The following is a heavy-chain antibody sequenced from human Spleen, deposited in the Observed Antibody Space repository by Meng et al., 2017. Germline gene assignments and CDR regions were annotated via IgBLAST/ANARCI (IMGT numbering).Heavy chain of an antibody. CDR2: INHSGST. J-gene: IGHJ4*02. V-gene: IGHV4-34*01. CDR1: GGPFSGYY. D-gene: IGHD5-18*01. Sequence: QVQLQQWGAGLLKPSETLSLTCAVYGGPFSGYYWSWIRQPPGKGLEWIGEINHSGSTNYNPSLKSRVTISVDTSKNQFSLKLSSVTAADTAVYYCARARQTAMVVDYWGQGTLVTVSS. CDR3: ARARQTAMVVDY.